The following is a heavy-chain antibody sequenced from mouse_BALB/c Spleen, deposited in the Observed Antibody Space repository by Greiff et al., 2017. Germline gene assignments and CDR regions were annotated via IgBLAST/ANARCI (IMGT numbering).Heavy chain of an antibody. V-gene: IGHV5-6-4*01. CDR2: ISSGGSYT. Sequence: EVQGVESGGGLVKPGGSLKLSCAASGFTFSSYTMSWVRQTPEKRLEWVATISSGGSYTYYPDSVKGRFTISRDNAKNTLYLQMSSLKSEDTAMYYCTRDGARHFDVWGAGTTVTVSS. CDR3: TRDGARHFDV. CDR1: GFTFSSYT. J-gene: IGHJ1*01.